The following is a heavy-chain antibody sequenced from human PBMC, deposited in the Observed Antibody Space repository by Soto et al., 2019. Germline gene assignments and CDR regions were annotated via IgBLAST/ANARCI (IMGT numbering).Heavy chain of an antibody. CDR1: GFNVMGYW. D-gene: IGHD3-16*01. Sequence: GGSLRLSCAVSGFNVMGYWMSWVRQSPGKGLEWVASIKEDGSEIYYLQSVRGRFSISRDSAGNALHLTMNYLSAEDTGVYFCARDIGFDYVNWGQGTLVTVSS. J-gene: IGHJ4*02. CDR3: ARDIGFDYVN. V-gene: IGHV3-7*01. CDR2: IKEDGSEI.